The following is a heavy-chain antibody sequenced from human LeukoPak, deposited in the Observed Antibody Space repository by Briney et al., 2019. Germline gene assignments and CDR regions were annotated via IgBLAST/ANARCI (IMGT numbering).Heavy chain of an antibody. J-gene: IGHJ4*02. CDR2: ISYSGST. CDR3: ARDRSGSYFDY. V-gene: IGHV4-39*07. D-gene: IGHD1-26*01. CDR1: GGSISSSSYY. Sequence: PSETLSLTCTVSGGSISSSSYYWGWIRQPPGKGLEWIGSISYSGSTYYNPSLKSRVTISVDTSKNQCSLKLSSVTAADTAVYFCARDRSGSYFDYWGQGTLVTVSS.